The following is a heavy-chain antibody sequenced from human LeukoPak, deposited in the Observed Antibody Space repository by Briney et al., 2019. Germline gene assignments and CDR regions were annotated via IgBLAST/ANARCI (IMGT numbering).Heavy chain of an antibody. Sequence: GASVKVSCKASGYTFTSYGISWVRQAPGQGLEWMGWISAYNGNTNYAQKLQGRVTITTTSTAYMELRSLRSDDTAVYYCALPGYYYGMDVWGQGTTVTVSS. J-gene: IGHJ6*02. V-gene: IGHV1-18*01. CDR3: ALPGYYYGMDV. CDR1: GYTFTSYG. CDR2: ISAYNGNT.